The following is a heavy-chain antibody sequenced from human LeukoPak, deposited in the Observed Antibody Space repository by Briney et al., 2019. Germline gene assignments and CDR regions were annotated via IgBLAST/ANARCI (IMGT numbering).Heavy chain of an antibody. D-gene: IGHD2-2*01. CDR2: ISGSGGST. CDR1: GFTFSSYG. CDR3: ANTATKKIVVPAAMLQPPHP. Sequence: PGGSLRLSCATSGFTFSSYGMSWVRQAPGKGLEWVSAISGSGGSTYYADSVKGRFTISRDNSKNTLYLQMNSLRAEDTAVYYCANTATKKIVVPAAMLQPPHPWGQGTLVTVSS. V-gene: IGHV3-23*01. J-gene: IGHJ4*02.